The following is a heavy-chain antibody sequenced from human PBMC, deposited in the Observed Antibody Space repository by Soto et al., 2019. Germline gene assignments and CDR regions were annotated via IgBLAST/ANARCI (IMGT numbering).Heavy chain of an antibody. CDR2: IWNDGSDE. J-gene: IGHJ3*02. V-gene: IGHV3-33*01. Sequence: QVQLVESGGGVVQPGRSLRLSCSASGFTFSSYGMHWVRQAPGKELDWVAMIWNDGSDEYYADSVKGRFTISRDNSKKTLYLQMNSLRVEDTAVYYCAREDLVGHDSDAFDIWGQGTMVTVSS. D-gene: IGHD5-12*01. CDR3: AREDLVGHDSDAFDI. CDR1: GFTFSSYG.